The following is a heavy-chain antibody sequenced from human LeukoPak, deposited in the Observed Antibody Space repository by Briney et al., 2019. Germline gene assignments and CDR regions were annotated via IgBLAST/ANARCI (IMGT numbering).Heavy chain of an antibody. CDR1: VLTFSSYA. CDR3: AKRDEMRITMIVVVSFDY. V-gene: IGHV3-23*01. Sequence: PGGSLRLSCAASVLTFSSYAVGWVRQAPGRGLGWVSAISGSGVSTYYADSVKGRFTFSRDNSKNTLYLQMNSLRAEDTAVYYRAKRDEMRITMIVVVSFDYWGQGTLVTVSS. J-gene: IGHJ4*02. CDR2: ISGSGVST. D-gene: IGHD3-22*01.